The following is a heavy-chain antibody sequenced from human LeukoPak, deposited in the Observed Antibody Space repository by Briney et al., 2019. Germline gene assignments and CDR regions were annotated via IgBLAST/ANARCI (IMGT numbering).Heavy chain of an antibody. D-gene: IGHD2-15*01. V-gene: IGHV1-2*02. Sequence: GASVKVSCKASGYTFTGYYMHWVRQAPGQGLEWMGWINPNSGGTNYAQKFQGRVTMTGDTSITTAYMEVSRLTSDDTAVYYCAREGGTYLADYWGQGTLVTVSS. CDR3: AREGGTYLADY. CDR2: INPNSGGT. CDR1: GYTFTGYY. J-gene: IGHJ4*02.